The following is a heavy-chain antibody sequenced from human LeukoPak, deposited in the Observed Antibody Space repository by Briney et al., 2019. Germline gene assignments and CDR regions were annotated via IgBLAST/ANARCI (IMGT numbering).Heavy chain of an antibody. CDR3: ARDTTISSAFWSGYDYYYGMDV. V-gene: IGHV4-4*07. CDR1: GGSISSYY. Sequence: PSETLSLTCTVSGGSISSYYWSWIRQPAGKGLEWIGRIYTSGSTNYNPSLKSRVTMSVDTSKNQFSLKLSSVTAADTAVYYCARDTTISSAFWSGYDYYYGMDVWGQGTTVTVSS. J-gene: IGHJ6*02. CDR2: IYTSGST. D-gene: IGHD3-3*01.